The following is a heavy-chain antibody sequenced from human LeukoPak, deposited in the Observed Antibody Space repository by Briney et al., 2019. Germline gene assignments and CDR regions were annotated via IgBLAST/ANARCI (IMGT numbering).Heavy chain of an antibody. CDR3: ARGGLVTIFGVVRTPNWFDP. V-gene: IGHV1-2*02. CDR2: INPNSGGT. J-gene: IGHJ5*02. Sequence: GASVKVSCKASGYTFTGYYMHWVRQAPGQGLEWMGWINPNSGGTNYAQKFQGRVTMTRDTSISTAYMELRSLRSDDTAVYYCARGGLVTIFGVVRTPNWFDPWGQGTLVTVSS. D-gene: IGHD3-3*01. CDR1: GYTFTGYY.